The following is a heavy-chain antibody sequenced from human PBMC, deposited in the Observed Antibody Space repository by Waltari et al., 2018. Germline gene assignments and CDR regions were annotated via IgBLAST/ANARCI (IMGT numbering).Heavy chain of an antibody. CDR2: IIPIFGTA. J-gene: IGHJ1*01. CDR1: GGTFSSYA. Sequence: QVQLVQSGAEVKKPGSSVTVSCKASGGTFSSYAIRWVRQAPGQGLEWMGGIIPIFGTANYAQKFQGRVTITADKSTSTAYMELSSLRSEDTAVYYCARDQAYCSSTSCYGSYFQHWGQGTLVTVSS. CDR3: ARDQAYCSSTSCYGSYFQH. V-gene: IGHV1-69*14. D-gene: IGHD2-2*01.